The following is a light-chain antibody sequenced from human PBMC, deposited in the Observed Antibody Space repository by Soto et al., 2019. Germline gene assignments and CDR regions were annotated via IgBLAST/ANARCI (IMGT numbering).Light chain of an antibody. CDR2: SAS. CDR1: QSVYNNY. CDR3: QQYGSSLT. Sequence: EIVLTQSPGTLSLSPGERATLSCRASQSVYNNYLAWYQQKPGQAPRLLIYSASSRATGLQDRFSGSGSATDFTPTLTRLEPEDFAMYSCQQYGSSLTFGTGTKVAI. J-gene: IGKJ3*01. V-gene: IGKV3-20*01.